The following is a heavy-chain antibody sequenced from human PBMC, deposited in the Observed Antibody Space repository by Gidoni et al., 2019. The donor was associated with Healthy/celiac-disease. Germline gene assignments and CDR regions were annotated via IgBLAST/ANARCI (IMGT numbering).Heavy chain of an antibody. CDR1: GGSFSGYY. V-gene: IGHV4-34*01. J-gene: IGHJ6*02. CDR3: ARGGCSSTSCYWGADYYYGMDV. Sequence: QVQLQQWGAGLLKPSETLSLTCAVYGGSFSGYYWRWIRQPPGKGLEWIGEINHSGSTNYNPSLKSRVTISVDTSKNQFSLKLSSVTAADTAVYYCARGGCSSTSCYWGADYYYGMDVWGQGTTVTVSS. CDR2: INHSGST. D-gene: IGHD2-2*01.